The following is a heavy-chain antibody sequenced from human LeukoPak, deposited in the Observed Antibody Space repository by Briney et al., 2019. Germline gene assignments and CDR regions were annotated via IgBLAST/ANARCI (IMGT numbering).Heavy chain of an antibody. V-gene: IGHV3-33*01. Sequence: GRSLRLSCAASGFTFSSYGMHWVRQAPGKGLEWVAVIWYDGSNKYYADSVKGRFTISRDNSKNTLYLQMNSLRAEDTGVYYCARVNWNDVGSFDYWGQGTLVTVSS. D-gene: IGHD1-20*01. CDR3: ARVNWNDVGSFDY. J-gene: IGHJ4*02. CDR1: GFTFSSYG. CDR2: IWYDGSNK.